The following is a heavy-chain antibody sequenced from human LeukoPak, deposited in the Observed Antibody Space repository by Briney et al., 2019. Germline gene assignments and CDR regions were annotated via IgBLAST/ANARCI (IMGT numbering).Heavy chain of an antibody. CDR1: GGSFSGYC. CDR3: ARGPYPFYYYGLED. CDR2: INHSGST. Sequence: SETLSLTCAVYGGSFSGYCWSWIRQPPGKGLEWIGEINHSGSTNYNPSLKSRVTISVDTSKNQFSLKLSSVTAADTAVYYCARGPYPFYYYGLEDWGQGTLVTVSS. J-gene: IGHJ4*02. D-gene: IGHD3-10*01. V-gene: IGHV4-34*01.